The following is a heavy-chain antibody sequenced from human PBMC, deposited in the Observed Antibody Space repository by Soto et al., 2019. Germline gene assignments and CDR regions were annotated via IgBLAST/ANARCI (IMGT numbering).Heavy chain of an antibody. CDR3: ARSIAAAGHFDY. CDR1: GYTFTSYG. Sequence: ASVKVSCKASGYTFTSYGISWVRQAPGQGLEWMGGISANSGKANYAQKFQGRVTITADKSTSTAYMELSSLRSEDTAVYYCARSIAAAGHFDYWGQGTLVTVSS. J-gene: IGHJ4*02. V-gene: IGHV1-18*01. CDR2: ISANSGKA. D-gene: IGHD6-13*01.